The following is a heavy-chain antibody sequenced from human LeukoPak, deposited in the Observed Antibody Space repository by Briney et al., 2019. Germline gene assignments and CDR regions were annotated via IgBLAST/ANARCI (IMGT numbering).Heavy chain of an antibody. V-gene: IGHV1-18*01. D-gene: IGHD6-19*01. Sequence: ASVKVSCKASGYTFTSYGISWVRQAPGQGLEWMGWISAYNGNTNYAQKLQGRVTMTRAMSTSTVYMDLSSLRSEDTAVYYCARGGYSSPRGWFDPWGQGTLVTVSS. CDR2: ISAYNGNT. J-gene: IGHJ5*02. CDR1: GYTFTSYG. CDR3: ARGGYSSPRGWFDP.